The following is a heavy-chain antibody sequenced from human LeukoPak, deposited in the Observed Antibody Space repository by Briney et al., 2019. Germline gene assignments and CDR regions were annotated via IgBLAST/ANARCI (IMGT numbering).Heavy chain of an antibody. J-gene: IGHJ4*02. V-gene: IGHV3-74*01. D-gene: IGHD2-15*01. Sequence: GGSLGLSCAASGFTFSSHWMHWVRQTPGKGLVWVSRINTDESKINHADSVKGRFTISRDNAKNMLYPQMNSLRAEDTAVYYCARGGLFKYFFDYWGQGTPVTVSS. CDR3: ARGGLFKYFFDY. CDR2: INTDESKI. CDR1: GFTFSSHW.